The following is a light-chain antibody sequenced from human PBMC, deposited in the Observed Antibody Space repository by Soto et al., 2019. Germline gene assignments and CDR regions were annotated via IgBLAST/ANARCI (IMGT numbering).Light chain of an antibody. J-gene: IGLJ2*01. V-gene: IGLV2-14*01. CDR1: SSDIGGSNY. CDR2: EVS. Sequence: QSALTQPASVSGSPGQSITISCTGTSSDIGGSNYVSWHQQHPGKAPKVVIYEVSNRPSGVSNRFFGSKSGNTASLTMSRLQGGEEADYYCSSYTTTATKFGGGTKLTVL. CDR3: SSYTTTATK.